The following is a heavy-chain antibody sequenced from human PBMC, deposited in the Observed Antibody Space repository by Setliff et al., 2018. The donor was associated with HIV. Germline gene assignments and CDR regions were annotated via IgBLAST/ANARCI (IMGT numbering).Heavy chain of an antibody. V-gene: IGHV3-11*01. Sequence: GGSLRLSCAASGFTFSNAWMSWVRQAPGKGLEWVSYISRSGTIIYYADSVRGRFTISRDNAKSSLYLQMSSLRAEDTAVYYCVKGYTSTWGPFDYWGQGTLVTVSS. CDR1: GFTFSNAW. CDR3: VKGYTSTWGPFDY. CDR2: ISRSGTII. J-gene: IGHJ4*02. D-gene: IGHD6-13*01.